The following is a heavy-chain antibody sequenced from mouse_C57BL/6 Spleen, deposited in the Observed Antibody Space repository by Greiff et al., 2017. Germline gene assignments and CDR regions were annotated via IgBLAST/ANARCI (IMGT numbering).Heavy chain of an antibody. Sequence: VQLQQSGPALVKPGASVKISCKASGSAFSSSWMNWVKQRPGKGLEWIGRIYPGDGDTHYNGKFKSKATLTADKTSSTAYMQLSSLTSEDAAVYASGRNPYACSSFDYWGQGTTLTVSS. CDR3: GRNPYACSSFDY. D-gene: IGHD1-1*01. CDR1: GSAFSSSW. CDR2: IYPGDGDT. J-gene: IGHJ2*01. V-gene: IGHV1-82*01.